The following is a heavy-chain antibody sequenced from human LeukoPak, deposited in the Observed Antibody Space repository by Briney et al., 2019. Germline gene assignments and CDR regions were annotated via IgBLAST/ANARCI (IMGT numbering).Heavy chain of an antibody. J-gene: IGHJ6*03. CDR1: GFIFSSYG. CDR2: IRSDGSNK. V-gene: IGHV3-30*02. D-gene: IGHD3-3*01. Sequence: GGSLRLSCAASGFIFSSYGMHWVRQAPGKGLEWVAFIRSDGSNKYYADSVKSRFTISRDNSKNTLYLQMNSLRAEDTAVYYCAREHYDFWSGYLNYYYYMDVWGKGTTVTVSS. CDR3: AREHYDFWSGYLNYYYYMDV.